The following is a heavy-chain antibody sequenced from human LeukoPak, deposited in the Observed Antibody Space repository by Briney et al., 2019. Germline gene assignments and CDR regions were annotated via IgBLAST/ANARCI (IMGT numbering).Heavy chain of an antibody. D-gene: IGHD6-6*01. J-gene: IGHJ4*02. CDR1: GFTFSSYG. Sequence: VLPGGSLRLSCAASGFTFSSYGMHWVRQAPGKGLEWVAVISYDGSNKYYADSVKGRFTISRDNSKNTLYLQMNSLRAEDTAVYYCAKGGSSSHWGQGTLVTVSS. V-gene: IGHV3-30*18. CDR2: ISYDGSNK. CDR3: AKGGSSSH.